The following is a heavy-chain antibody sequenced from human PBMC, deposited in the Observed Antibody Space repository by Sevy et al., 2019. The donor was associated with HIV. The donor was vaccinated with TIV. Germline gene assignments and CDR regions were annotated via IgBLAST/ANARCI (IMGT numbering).Heavy chain of an antibody. J-gene: IGHJ4*02. CDR2: INADASDV. CDR3: ASDFRGHGDLDS. D-gene: IGHD7-27*01. Sequence: GGSLRLSCETSGFTFSRNWMNCVRQAPGKGLEWLANINADASDVDYVDSVKGRFTISRDNGKNSLYLQMNSLRVEDTAVDYCASDFRGHGDLDSWGQGTLVTVSS. CDR1: GFTFSRNW. V-gene: IGHV3-7*01.